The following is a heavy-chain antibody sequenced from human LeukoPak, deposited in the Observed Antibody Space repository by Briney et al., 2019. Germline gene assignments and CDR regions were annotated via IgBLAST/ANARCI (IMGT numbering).Heavy chain of an antibody. D-gene: IGHD2-15*01. V-gene: IGHV1-2*02. CDR3: TRSSLDCSSGGCYSNMNFDY. CDR2: INPDKADT. J-gene: IGHJ4*02. Sequence: ASVKVSCKASGYTFAGYYIHWVRRAPGQGLEWLGWINPDKADTKTAPRLHDRVIITTDTSLNTAYMELINLTSDDTAVYYCTRSSLDCSSGGCYSNMNFDYWGQGTLVTVSS. CDR1: GYTFAGYY.